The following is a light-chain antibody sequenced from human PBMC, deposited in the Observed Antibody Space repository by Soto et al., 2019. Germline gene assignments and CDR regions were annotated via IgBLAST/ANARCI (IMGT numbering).Light chain of an antibody. Sequence: QLVLTQPPSASGTPGQRVTISCSGSSSNIGSNTVYWFQQLPGTAPKLLIYINNQRPSGVPDRFSGSKSGTSASLAISGLQSEDEADYYCTTWDDSLNGWVFGGGTKLTVL. J-gene: IGLJ3*02. CDR1: SSNIGSNT. CDR2: INN. CDR3: TTWDDSLNGWV. V-gene: IGLV1-44*01.